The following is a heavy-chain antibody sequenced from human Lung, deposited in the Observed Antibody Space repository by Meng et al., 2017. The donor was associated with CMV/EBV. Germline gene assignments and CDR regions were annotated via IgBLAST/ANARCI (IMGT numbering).Heavy chain of an antibody. V-gene: IGHV3-21*01. D-gene: IGHD2-2*01. J-gene: IGHJ6*02. CDR1: GFTFSSYS. CDR3: AVYCSSTSCHRDGMDV. CDR2: ISSSSSYI. Sequence: GESLKISCAASGFTFSSYSMNWVRQAPGKGLEWVSSISSSSSYIYYADSVKGRFTISRDNAKNSLYLQMNSLRAEDTAVYYCAVYCSSTSCHRDGMDVWGQGXTV.